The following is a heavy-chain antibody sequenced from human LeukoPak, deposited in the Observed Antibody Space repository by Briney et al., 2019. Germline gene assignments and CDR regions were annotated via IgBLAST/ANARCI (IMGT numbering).Heavy chain of an antibody. D-gene: IGHD5-18*01. J-gene: IGHJ6*03. V-gene: IGHV4-34*10. CDR3: ARVAGYRYYYHYLDV. CDR1: GGSFSDYY. Sequence: SETLSLTCAVYGGSFSDYYWRWVRQPPGKGLEGGGGISHSGETNYNTSLKRRITMSMHTSKNQFSLKLNSVTAADTAVYYCARVAGYRYYYHYLDVWGKGTTVTVSS. CDR2: ISHSGET.